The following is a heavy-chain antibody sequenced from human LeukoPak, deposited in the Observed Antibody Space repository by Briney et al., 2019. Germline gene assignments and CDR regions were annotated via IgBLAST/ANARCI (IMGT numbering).Heavy chain of an antibody. J-gene: IGHJ4*02. V-gene: IGHV1-18*01. CDR2: ISAYNGNT. CDR1: GYTFINYG. Sequence: ASVKVSCKASGYTFINYGVSWVRQAPGQGLEWMGWISAYNGNTNYAQKLQGRVTVTTDTSTNTAYMELRGLRSDDTAVYYCASSPYGSGSPNLDYWGQGTLVTVSS. CDR3: ASSPYGSGSPNLDY. D-gene: IGHD3-10*01.